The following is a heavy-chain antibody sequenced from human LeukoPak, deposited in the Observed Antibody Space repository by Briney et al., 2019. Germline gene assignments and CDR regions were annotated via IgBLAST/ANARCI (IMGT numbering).Heavy chain of an antibody. V-gene: IGHV3-21*01. CDR3: AREGGTAMAPDY. D-gene: IGHD5-18*01. Sequence: GGSLRLSCAASGFTFSSYSMNWVRQAPGKGLEWVSSISSSSSYIYYADSVKGRFTISRDNAKNSLYLQMTSLRAEDTAVYYCAREGGTAMAPDYWGQGTLVTVSS. J-gene: IGHJ4*02. CDR1: GFTFSSYS. CDR2: ISSSSSYI.